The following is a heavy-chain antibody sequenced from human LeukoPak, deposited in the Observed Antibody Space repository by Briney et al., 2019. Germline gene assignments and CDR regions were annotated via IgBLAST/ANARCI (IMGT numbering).Heavy chain of an antibody. J-gene: IGHJ4*02. V-gene: IGHV4-59*08. CDR3: ARHFIASQSTFDY. Sequence: PSETLSLTCTVSGDSISHYYWSWNRQSPEKGLEWIGYIFYTGTTNYNPSLKSRVTISVDTSKNQFSLRLTSVTAADTARYYCARHFIASQSTFDYWGQGTLVTVSS. CDR2: IFYTGTT. CDR1: GDSISHYY.